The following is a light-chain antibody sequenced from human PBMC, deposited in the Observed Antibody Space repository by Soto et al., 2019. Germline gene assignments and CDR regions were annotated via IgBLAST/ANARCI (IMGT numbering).Light chain of an antibody. V-gene: IGLV1-51*01. CDR2: DNN. CDR3: QVWDDSTDHRVV. CDR1: SSNIGNNY. J-gene: IGLJ2*01. Sequence: QSVLTQPPSVSAAPGQKVTISCSGSSSNIGNNYVSWYQQLPGTAPKLLIYDNNKRPSGIPDRFSGSKSGTSATLGITGLQTGDEADYYCQVWDDSTDHRVVFGGGTKLTVL.